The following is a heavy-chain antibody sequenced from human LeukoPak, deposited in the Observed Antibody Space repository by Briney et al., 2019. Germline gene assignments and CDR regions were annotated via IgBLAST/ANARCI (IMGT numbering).Heavy chain of an antibody. CDR1: GGSISSYY. CDR3: ARFQGQVWFGAYFHGMDV. J-gene: IGHJ6*02. Sequence: KPSETLSLTCTVSGGSISSYYWSWIRQPPGKGLEWIGYIYYSGSTNYNPSLKSRVTISVDTSKNQFSLKLSSVTAADTAVYYCARFQGQVWFGAYFHGMDVWGQGTTVTVSS. V-gene: IGHV4-59*01. CDR2: IYYSGST. D-gene: IGHD3-10*01.